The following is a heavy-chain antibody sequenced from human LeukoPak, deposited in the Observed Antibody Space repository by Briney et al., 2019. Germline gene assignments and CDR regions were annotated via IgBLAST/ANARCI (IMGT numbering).Heavy chain of an antibody. CDR1: GFTFSSYS. D-gene: IGHD1-26*01. J-gene: IGHJ4*02. Sequence: GGSLRLSCAGSGFTFSSYSMNWARQAPGKGREWVSYISSSSGNIYYADSVKGRFTISRDNAKNSLFLQMNSLRAEDTAVYYCARAYTGNYYPDYWGQGTLVTVSS. CDR2: ISSSSGNI. CDR3: ARAYTGNYYPDY. V-gene: IGHV3-48*01.